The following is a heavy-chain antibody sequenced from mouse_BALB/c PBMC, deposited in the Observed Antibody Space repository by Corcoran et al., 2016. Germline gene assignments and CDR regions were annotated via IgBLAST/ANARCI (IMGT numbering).Heavy chain of an antibody. J-gene: IGHJ2*01. D-gene: IGHD4-1*01. V-gene: IGHV1S135*01. CDR2: IDPFNGGT. CDR3: ARWDYYFDY. CDR1: GYSFTSYY. Sequence: EIQLQQSGPELMKPGASVKISCKASGYSFTSYYMHWVKQSHGKSLEWIGYIDPFNGGTSYNQKFKGKATLTVDKSSSTAYMHLSSLTSEDSAVYYCARWDYYFDYWGQGTTLTVSS.